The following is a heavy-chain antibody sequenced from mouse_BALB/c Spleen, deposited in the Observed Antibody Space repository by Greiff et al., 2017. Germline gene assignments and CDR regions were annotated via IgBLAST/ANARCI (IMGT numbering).Heavy chain of an antibody. V-gene: IGHV5-12-1*01. D-gene: IGHD2-2*01. J-gene: IGHJ3*01. CDR1: GFAFSSYD. CDR3: ARRGLLAY. Sequence: EVNLVESGGGLVKPGGSLKLSCAASGFAFSSYDMSWVRQTPEKRLEWVAYISSGGGSTYYPDTVKGRFTISRDNAKNTLYLQMSSLKSEDTAMYYCARRGLLAYWGQGTLVTVSA. CDR2: ISSGGGST.